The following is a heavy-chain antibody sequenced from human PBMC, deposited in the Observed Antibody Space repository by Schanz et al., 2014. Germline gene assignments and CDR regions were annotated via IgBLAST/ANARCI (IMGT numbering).Heavy chain of an antibody. D-gene: IGHD1-26*01. Sequence: EVHLEESGGGLVQPGGSQRLSCAVSGFTFDDYAMHWVRQAPGKGLEWVSGISWNSGSIGYADSVKGRFTISRDNAKNSLYLQMNSLRAEDTAVYYCAKELYSGSHYGWFDPWGQGTLVIVSS. CDR1: GFTFDDYA. CDR3: AKELYSGSHYGWFDP. V-gene: IGHV3-9*01. J-gene: IGHJ5*02. CDR2: ISWNSGSI.